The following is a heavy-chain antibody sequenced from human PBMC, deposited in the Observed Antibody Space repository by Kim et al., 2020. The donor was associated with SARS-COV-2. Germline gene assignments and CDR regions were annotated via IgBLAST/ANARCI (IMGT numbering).Heavy chain of an antibody. Sequence: SETLSLTCTVSGGSISSSSYYWGWIRQPPGKGLEWIGSIYYSGSTYYNPSLKSRVTISVDTSKNQFSLKLSSVTAADTAVYYCASGIAVAGSDDYYYYYGMDVWGQGTTVTVSS. CDR3: ASGIAVAGSDDYYYYYGMDV. CDR1: GGSISSSSYY. J-gene: IGHJ6*02. CDR2: IYYSGST. V-gene: IGHV4-39*01. D-gene: IGHD6-19*01.